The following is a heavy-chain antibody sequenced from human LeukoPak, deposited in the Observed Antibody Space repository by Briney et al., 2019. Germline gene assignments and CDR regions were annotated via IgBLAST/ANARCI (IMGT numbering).Heavy chain of an antibody. CDR3: ARAHYGSGSYYLRFDP. J-gene: IGHJ5*02. Sequence: SETLSLTCTVSGGSISSYYWSWIRQPPGKGLEWIGYIYYSGSTNYNPSLKSRATISVDTSKNQFSLKLSSVTAADTAVYYCARAHYGSGSYYLRFDPWGQGTLVTVSS. D-gene: IGHD3-10*01. CDR2: IYYSGST. CDR1: GGSISSYY. V-gene: IGHV4-59*01.